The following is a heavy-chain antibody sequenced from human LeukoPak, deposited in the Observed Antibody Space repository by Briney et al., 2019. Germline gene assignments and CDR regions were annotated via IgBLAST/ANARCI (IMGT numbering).Heavy chain of an antibody. CDR1: EYTFTGYY. D-gene: IGHD2-8*01. V-gene: IGHV1-69*06. Sequence: ASVKVSCKASEYTFTGYYVHWVRQAPGQGLEWMGGIIPIFGTANYAQKFQGRVTITADKSTSTAYMELSSLRSEDTAVYYCARDQCTNGVCYLGYYYYMDVWGKGTTVTVSS. CDR2: IIPIFGTA. J-gene: IGHJ6*03. CDR3: ARDQCTNGVCYLGYYYYMDV.